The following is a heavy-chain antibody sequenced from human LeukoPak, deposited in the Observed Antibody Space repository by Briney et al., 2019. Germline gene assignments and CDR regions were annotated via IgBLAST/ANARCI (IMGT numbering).Heavy chain of an antibody. Sequence: SETLSLTCAVYGGSFSSYYWSWIRQPPGKGLEWIGEINHSGSTNYNPSLKSRVTISVDTSKNQFSLKLSSVTAADTAVYYCARVPSSSSPFDYWGQGTLVTVSS. CDR2: INHSGST. D-gene: IGHD6-6*01. CDR3: ARVPSSSSPFDY. J-gene: IGHJ4*02. CDR1: GGSFSSYY. V-gene: IGHV4-34*01.